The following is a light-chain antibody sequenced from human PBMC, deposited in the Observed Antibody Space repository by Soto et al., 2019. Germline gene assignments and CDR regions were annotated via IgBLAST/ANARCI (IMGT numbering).Light chain of an antibody. CDR2: SAS. Sequence: ETVMTQSPATLSVSPGERVTLSCRASQSVSSNLAWYQQKPGQAPRLLIYSASTRATGIPARFSGSGSGTEFTFTISSLQVEDFAVYYCQQYYTWPPLYTFGQGTKLEIK. CDR3: QQYYTWPPLYT. J-gene: IGKJ2*01. V-gene: IGKV3-15*01. CDR1: QSVSSN.